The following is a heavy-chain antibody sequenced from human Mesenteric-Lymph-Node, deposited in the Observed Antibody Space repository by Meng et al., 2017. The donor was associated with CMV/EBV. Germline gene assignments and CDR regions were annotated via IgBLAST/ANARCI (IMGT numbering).Heavy chain of an antibody. CDR3: ARDVEQPNNWFDP. CDR2: IYYSGST. D-gene: IGHD1/OR15-1a*01. CDR1: GGSISNYY. J-gene: IGHJ5*02. Sequence: SETLSLTCTVSGGSISNYYWSWIRQPPGKGLEWIGYIYYSGSTNYNPSLKSRVTISVDTSKNHFSLKLHSVTAADTAVYYCARDVEQPNNWFDPWGQGTLVTSPQ. V-gene: IGHV4-59*12.